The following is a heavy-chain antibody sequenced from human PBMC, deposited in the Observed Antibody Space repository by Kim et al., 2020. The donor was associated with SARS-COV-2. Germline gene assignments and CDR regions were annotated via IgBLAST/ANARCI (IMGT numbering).Heavy chain of an antibody. CDR1: GFTFSNYA. V-gene: IGHV3-30*04. Sequence: GGSLRLSCTASGFTFSNYAVHWVRQAPGKGLEWVAVISVDGTLQYYADSMKGRFTISRDNSKNTLYLQMNGLRAEDTAMYYCARQIEYGRGYLDFWGRGT. D-gene: IGHD4-17*01. CDR2: ISVDGTLQ. J-gene: IGHJ2*01. CDR3: ARQIEYGRGYLDF.